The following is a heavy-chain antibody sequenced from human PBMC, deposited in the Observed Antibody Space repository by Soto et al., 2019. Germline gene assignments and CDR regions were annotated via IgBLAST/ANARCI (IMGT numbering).Heavy chain of an antibody. CDR3: ARGPMVRGTRYDMDV. J-gene: IGHJ6*02. CDR1: GGSISSYY. CDR2: VYYSGST. D-gene: IGHD3-10*01. V-gene: IGHV4-59*01. Sequence: QVQLQESGPGLVKPSETLSLTCTVSGGSISSYYWSWIRQPPGKGLEWIGYVYYSGSTNYNPSLKSRVTISIDTSKSQCSLKLSSVTAADTAVYYCARGPMVRGTRYDMDVWGQGTTVTVSS.